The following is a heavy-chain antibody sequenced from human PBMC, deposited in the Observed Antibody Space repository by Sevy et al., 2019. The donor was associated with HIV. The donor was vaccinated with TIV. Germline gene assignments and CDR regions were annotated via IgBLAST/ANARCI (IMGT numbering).Heavy chain of an antibody. J-gene: IGHJ4*02. CDR1: GASISSSTYY. CDR3: ARHLIGDLYFFDY. D-gene: IGHD2-21*01. CDR2: VYFSGST. V-gene: IGHV4-39*01. Sequence: SETLSLTCSVSGASISSSTYYWGWIRQPTGKWREWIGSVYFSGSTRYNPSLKSRVTISVDTSKNQFSLNLNSVTAADTAMYYCARHLIGDLYFFDYWGQGTLVTVSS.